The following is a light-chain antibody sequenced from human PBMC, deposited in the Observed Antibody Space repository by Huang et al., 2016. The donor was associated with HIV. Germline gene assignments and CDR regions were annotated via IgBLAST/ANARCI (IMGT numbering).Light chain of an antibody. Sequence: IQLTQSPSSLSASVGDSVTIPCRASQGISSYLAGYQQKPGKAPKLLIYAASTMQSGIPSRFSGSGSGTDVTLTISSLQPEDFATYDCQQLNSYPCTFGQGTKLEIK. V-gene: IGKV1-9*01. CDR1: QGISSY. CDR2: AAS. J-gene: IGKJ2*02. CDR3: QQLNSYPCT.